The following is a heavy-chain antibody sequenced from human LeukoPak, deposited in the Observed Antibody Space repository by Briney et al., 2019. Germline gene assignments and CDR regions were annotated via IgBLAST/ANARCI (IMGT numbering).Heavy chain of an antibody. CDR3: ARGPRRDRYCSSTSCLTPADY. V-gene: IGHV1-2*04. CDR1: GYTFTCYY. Sequence: ASVKVSCKASGYTFTCYYMHWVRQAPGRGLEWMGWINPNSGGTNYAQKFQGWVTMTRDTSISTAYMELSRLRSDDTAVYYCARGPRRDRYCSSTSCLTPADYWGQGTLVTVSS. J-gene: IGHJ4*02. D-gene: IGHD2-2*01. CDR2: INPNSGGT.